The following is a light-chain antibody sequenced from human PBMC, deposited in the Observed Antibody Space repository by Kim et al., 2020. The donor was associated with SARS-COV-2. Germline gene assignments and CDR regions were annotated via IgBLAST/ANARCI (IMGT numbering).Light chain of an antibody. J-gene: IGKJ4*01. CDR2: GAS. CDR1: QSVSSSY. Sequence: EIVLTQSPGTLSLSPGERATLSCMASQSVSSSYLAWYQQKPGQAPRLLIYGASSRATGIPDRFSGSGSGTDFTLTISRLEPEDFAVYYCQQYGSSPLTFGGGTKVDIK. V-gene: IGKV3-20*01. CDR3: QQYGSSPLT.